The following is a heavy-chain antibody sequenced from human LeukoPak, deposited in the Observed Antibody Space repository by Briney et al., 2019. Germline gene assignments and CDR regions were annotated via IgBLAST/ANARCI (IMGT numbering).Heavy chain of an antibody. D-gene: IGHD3-10*01. J-gene: IGHJ5*02. Sequence: ASVKVSCKASGYTFTGYYMHWVRQAPGQGLEWMGRINPNSGGTNYAQKFQGRVTMTRDTSISTAYMELSRLRSDDTAVYYCARVKGGYGSGSYWFDPWGQGTLVTVSS. V-gene: IGHV1-2*06. CDR3: ARVKGGYGSGSYWFDP. CDR1: GYTFTGYY. CDR2: INPNSGGT.